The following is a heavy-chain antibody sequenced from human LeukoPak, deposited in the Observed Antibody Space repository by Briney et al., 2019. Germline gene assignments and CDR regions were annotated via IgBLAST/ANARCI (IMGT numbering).Heavy chain of an antibody. D-gene: IGHD5-12*01. CDR1: GGSISSGGYS. CDR3: ASGNTGYDRDSFDI. V-gene: IGHV4-30-2*01. J-gene: IGHJ3*02. CDR2: IYHSGST. Sequence: SETLSLTCAVSGGSISSGGYSWSWVRQPPGEGLEWVGYIYHSGSTYYNPSLQSRVTISLDRSKNQFALKLSSMTAADTAVYYCASGNTGYDRDSFDIWGQGTMVTVSS.